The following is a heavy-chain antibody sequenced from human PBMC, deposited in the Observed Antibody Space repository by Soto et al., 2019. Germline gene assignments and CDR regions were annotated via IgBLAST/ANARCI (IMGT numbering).Heavy chain of an antibody. CDR3: ATTAPPVVYFYGMDV. Sequence: KPGGSLRLSCAASGFSFSNAWMSWLRQAPGKWLEWVGRIKSKTDGGTTDYAAPVKGRFTISRDDSKNTLYLQMNSLKTEDTAVYYCATTAPPVVYFYGMDVWGQGXTVTVYS. J-gene: IGHJ6*02. V-gene: IGHV3-15*01. D-gene: IGHD6-6*01. CDR2: IKSKTDGGTT. CDR1: GFSFSNAW.